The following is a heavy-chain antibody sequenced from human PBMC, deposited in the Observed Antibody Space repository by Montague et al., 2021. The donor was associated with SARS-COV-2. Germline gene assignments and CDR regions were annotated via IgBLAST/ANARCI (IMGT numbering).Heavy chain of an antibody. D-gene: IGHD2-15*01. CDR3: AREDTSILFMCYYYGMDV. V-gene: IGHV4-4*07. Sequence: SETLSLTCTVSVGSISTYYWSWIRQPAGKGLEWIGRIFYNGSTKYNPSLKSRVTISVDTSKNQFSLKLSSVTAADTAVYYCAREDTSILFMCYYYGMDVWGQGTTVTVSS. CDR1: VGSISTYY. CDR2: IFYNGST. J-gene: IGHJ6*02.